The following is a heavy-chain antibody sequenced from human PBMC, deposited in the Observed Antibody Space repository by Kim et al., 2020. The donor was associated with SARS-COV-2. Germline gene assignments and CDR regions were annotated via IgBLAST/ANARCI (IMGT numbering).Heavy chain of an antibody. CDR1: GDRVSSNSAA. J-gene: IGHJ6*02. CDR2: TYYRSKWYN. D-gene: IGHD6-13*01. Sequence: SQTLSLPCAISGDRVSSNSAAWNWIRQSPSRGLEWLGRTYYRSKWYNDYAVSVKSRITINPDTSKNQFSLQLNSVTPEDTAVYYCARDYYSSSLYYYGMDVWGQGTTVTVSS. V-gene: IGHV6-1*01. CDR3: ARDYYSSSLYYYGMDV.